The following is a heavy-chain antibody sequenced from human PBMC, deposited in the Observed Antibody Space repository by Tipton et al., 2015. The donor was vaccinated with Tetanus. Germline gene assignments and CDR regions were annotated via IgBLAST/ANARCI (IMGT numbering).Heavy chain of an antibody. CDR3: ARHFDYYDSSGYSGFVDY. J-gene: IGHJ4*02. Sequence: GLVKPSETLSLTCTVSGGSISSSSYYWGWIRQPPGKGLEWIGSIYYSGSTYYNPSLKSRVTISVDTSKNQFSLKLSSVTAADTAVYYCARHFDYYDSSGYSGFVDYWGQGTLVTVSS. D-gene: IGHD3-22*01. CDR2: IYYSGST. CDR1: GGSISSSSYY. V-gene: IGHV4-39*01.